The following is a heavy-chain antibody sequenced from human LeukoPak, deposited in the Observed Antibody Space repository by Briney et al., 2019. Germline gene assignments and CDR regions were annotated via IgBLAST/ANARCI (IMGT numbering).Heavy chain of an antibody. CDR1: GGSISSYY. Sequence: SETLSLTCTVSGGSISSYYWGWIRQPPGKGLEWIGYIYYSGSTNYNPSLKSRVTISVDTSKNQFSLKLSSVTAADTAVYYCARGGGIPHYYYYMDVWGKGTTVTVSS. D-gene: IGHD3-10*01. V-gene: IGHV4-59*01. CDR2: IYYSGST. CDR3: ARGGGIPHYYYYMDV. J-gene: IGHJ6*03.